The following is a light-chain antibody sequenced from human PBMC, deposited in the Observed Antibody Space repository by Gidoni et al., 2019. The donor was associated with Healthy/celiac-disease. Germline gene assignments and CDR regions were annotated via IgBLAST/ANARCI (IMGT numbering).Light chain of an antibody. CDR1: QRVSSN. V-gene: IGKV3-15*01. Sequence: EIVMTQSPATLSVSPGESATLSCRASQRVSSNLAWYQQKPGQAPRLLIYGASTRATGIPARFSGSGSGTECTLTISSLQSEDFAVYYCQQYNNWPPWTFXQXTKLEIK. CDR2: GAS. CDR3: QQYNNWPPWT. J-gene: IGKJ1*01.